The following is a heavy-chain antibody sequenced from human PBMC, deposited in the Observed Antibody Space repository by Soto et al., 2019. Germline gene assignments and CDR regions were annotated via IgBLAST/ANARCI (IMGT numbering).Heavy chain of an antibody. D-gene: IGHD6-19*01. Sequence: RGSLRLSCAASGFTFSSYGMHWVRQAPGKGLEWVAVISYDGSNKYYADSVKGRFTISRDNSKNTLYLQMDSLRAEDTAVYYCAIYSSGWYPLDYWGQGT. V-gene: IGHV3-30*03. J-gene: IGHJ4*02. CDR1: GFTFSSYG. CDR2: ISYDGSNK. CDR3: AIYSSGWYPLDY.